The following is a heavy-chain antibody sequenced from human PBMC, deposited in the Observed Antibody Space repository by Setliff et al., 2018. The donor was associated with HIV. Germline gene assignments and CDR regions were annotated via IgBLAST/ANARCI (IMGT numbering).Heavy chain of an antibody. CDR1: GYTFTSHD. CDR3: ARAGGYCGSTSCPYYFDY. D-gene: IGHD2-2*01. V-gene: IGHV1-8*02. J-gene: IGHJ4*02. CDR2: MNPNSANT. Sequence: ASVKVSCKASGYTFTSHDINWVRQATGQGLEWMGWMNPNSANTGYAQKFQGRVTRTRNTSISTAYMELSSLRSEDTAVYYCARAGGYCGSTSCPYYFDYWGQGTLVTVS.